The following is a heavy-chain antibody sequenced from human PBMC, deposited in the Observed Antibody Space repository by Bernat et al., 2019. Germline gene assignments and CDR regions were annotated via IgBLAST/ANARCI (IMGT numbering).Heavy chain of an antibody. CDR3: AKGAISGNYYKGFIDY. J-gene: IGHJ4*02. D-gene: IGHD3-10*01. CDR2: IYYSGST. Sequence: QLQLQESGPGLVKPSETLSLTCTVSGGSISSSSYYWGWIRQPPGKGLEWIGSIYYSGSTYYNPSLKSRVTISVDTSKNQFSLKLSSVTAADTAVYYCAKGAISGNYYKGFIDYWGQGTLVTVSS. V-gene: IGHV4-39*01. CDR1: GGSISSSSYY.